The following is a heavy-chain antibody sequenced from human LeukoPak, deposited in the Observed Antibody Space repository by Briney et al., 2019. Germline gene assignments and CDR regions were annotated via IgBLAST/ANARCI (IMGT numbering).Heavy chain of an antibody. CDR1: GFTFSSYS. CDR2: MSSGSRYI. CDR3: AGPTARGLDV. Sequence: GGSLRLSCAASGFTFSSYSMTWVRQAPGKGLEWVSSMSSGSRYIYYADSVRGRFTISRDNAKNSPYLLMNSLRAEDTAVYYCAGPTARGLDVWGKGTTVTVSS. D-gene: IGHD1-1*01. V-gene: IGHV3-21*01. J-gene: IGHJ6*04.